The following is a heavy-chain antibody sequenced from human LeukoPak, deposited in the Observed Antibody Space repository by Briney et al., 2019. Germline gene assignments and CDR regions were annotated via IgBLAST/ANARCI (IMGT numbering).Heavy chain of an antibody. V-gene: IGHV1-69*02. Sequence: SVKVSCKASGGTFSDYTINWVRQAPGQGLEWMGRIIPIVDIPNYAQKFQGRVTITADKSTSTAYMELSSLRSEDTAVYYCASLPEDTSMVSDYWGQGTLVTVSS. CDR1: GGTFSDYT. CDR3: ASLPEDTSMVSDY. CDR2: IIPIVDIP. J-gene: IGHJ4*02. D-gene: IGHD5-18*01.